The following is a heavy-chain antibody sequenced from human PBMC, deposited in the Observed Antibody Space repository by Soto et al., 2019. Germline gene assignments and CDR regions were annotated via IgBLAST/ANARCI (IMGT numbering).Heavy chain of an antibody. CDR3: ARGSFFYETSGYYPPDY. Sequence: LRLSCAASGFTFMSYTMNWVRQAPGTGLEWVASISSSSSYIEYADSLKGRFTISRDNAKNSVHLQMRSLRAEDTAVYYCARGSFFYETSGYYPPDYWGQGTLVTVSS. CDR1: GFTFMSYT. D-gene: IGHD3-22*01. J-gene: IGHJ4*02. CDR2: ISSSSSYI. V-gene: IGHV3-21*01.